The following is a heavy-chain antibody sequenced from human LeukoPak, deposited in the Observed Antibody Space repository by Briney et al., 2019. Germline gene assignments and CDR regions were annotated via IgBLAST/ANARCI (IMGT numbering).Heavy chain of an antibody. CDR3: ARTNDTALYYYYMDV. Sequence: GASVKVSCKASGGTFISYAISWVRQAPGQGLEWMGGIIPIFGTANYAQKFQGRVTITTDESTSTAYMELSSLRSEDTAVYYCARTNDTALYYYYMDVWGKGTTVTVSS. CDR2: IIPIFGTA. J-gene: IGHJ6*03. V-gene: IGHV1-69*05. CDR1: GGTFISYA.